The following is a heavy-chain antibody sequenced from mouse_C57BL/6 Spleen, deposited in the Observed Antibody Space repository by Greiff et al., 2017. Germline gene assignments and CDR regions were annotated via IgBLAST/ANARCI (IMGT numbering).Heavy chain of an antibody. CDR2: IYPSVGET. J-gene: IGHJ4*01. V-gene: IGHV1-61*01. CDR3: ARMGGYYYAMDY. Sequence: VQLQQPGAELVRPGSSVKLSCKASGYPFTSYWMDWVKQRPGQGLEWIGNIYPSVGETHYNQKFKDKATLTVDKSSSTAYMQLSSLTSEDSAVYYCARMGGYYYAMDYWGQGTSVTGSS. D-gene: IGHD2-2*01. CDR1: GYPFTSYW.